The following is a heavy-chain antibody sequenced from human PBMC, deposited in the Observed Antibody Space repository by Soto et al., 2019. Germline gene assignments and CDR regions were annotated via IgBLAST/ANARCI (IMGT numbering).Heavy chain of an antibody. Sequence: PGWSLRLSCAASGFTFSSYWMHWVRQAPGKGQVWVSRIESDGSSPIYADSVKGRFTISRDNAKNTLYLQMNSLRAEDTAVYYCAKSKRFDPWGQGTLVNVSS. CDR2: IESDGSSP. J-gene: IGHJ5*02. CDR1: GFTFSSYW. CDR3: AKSKRFDP. V-gene: IGHV3-74*01.